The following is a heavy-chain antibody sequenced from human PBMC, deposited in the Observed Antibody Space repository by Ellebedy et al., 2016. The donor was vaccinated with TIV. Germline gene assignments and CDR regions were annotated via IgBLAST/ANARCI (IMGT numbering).Heavy chain of an antibody. Sequence: GGSLRLXCAASGFTFSSYAMSWVRQAPGKGLEWVSAISGSGGSTYYADSVKGRFTISRDNSKNTLYLQMNSLRAEDTAVYYCAKGDITIFGVVTAANDYWGQGTLVTVSS. V-gene: IGHV3-23*01. J-gene: IGHJ4*02. CDR2: ISGSGGST. CDR1: GFTFSSYA. CDR3: AKGDITIFGVVTAANDY. D-gene: IGHD3-3*01.